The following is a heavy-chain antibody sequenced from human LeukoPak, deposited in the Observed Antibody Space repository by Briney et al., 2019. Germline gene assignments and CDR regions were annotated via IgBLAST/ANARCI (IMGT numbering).Heavy chain of an antibody. D-gene: IGHD3-22*01. Sequence: SETLSLTCTVSGGSISSYYWSWIRQPPGKGLGWIGYIYYSGSTNYNPSLKSRVTIPVDTSKNQFSLKLSPVTAADTAVYYCARVSYYDSSGLMDYWGQGTLVTVSS. J-gene: IGHJ4*02. CDR1: GGSISSYY. CDR3: ARVSYYDSSGLMDY. V-gene: IGHV4-59*01. CDR2: IYYSGST.